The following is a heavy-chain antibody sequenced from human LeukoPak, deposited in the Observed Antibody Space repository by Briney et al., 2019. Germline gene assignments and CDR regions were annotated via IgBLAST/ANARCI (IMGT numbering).Heavy chain of an antibody. D-gene: IGHD3-16*02. CDR2: IYYSGST. CDR1: GGSISSYY. CDR3: ARGAHYDYVWGSYRYFDY. V-gene: IGHV4-59*01. Sequence: SETLSLTCTVSGGSISSYYWSWIRQPPGKGLEWLGYIYYSGSTNYNPSLKSRVTISVDTSKNPFSLKLSSVTAADTAVYYCARGAHYDYVWGSYRYFDYWGQGTLVTVSS. J-gene: IGHJ4*02.